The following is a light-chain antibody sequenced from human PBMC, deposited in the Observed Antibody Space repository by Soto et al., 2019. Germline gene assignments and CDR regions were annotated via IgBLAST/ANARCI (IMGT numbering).Light chain of an antibody. CDR3: HQDYNLPIT. V-gene: IGKV3D-7*01. J-gene: IGKJ5*01. CDR2: AVS. Sequence: EIVMTQSPATLSLSPGERATLSFRASQSVSSSYLSWYQQKPGQAPRLLISAVSTRATGIPARFSGSGSGTDFTLTISSLQPEDFAVYYCHQDYNLPITFGQGTRLEIK. CDR1: QSVSSSY.